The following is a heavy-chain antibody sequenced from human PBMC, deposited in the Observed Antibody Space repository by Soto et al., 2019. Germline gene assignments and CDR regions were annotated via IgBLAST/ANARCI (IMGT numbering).Heavy chain of an antibody. CDR3: ARGGYCSGGSCYLRPLGY. CDR1: GGSISSGGYY. V-gene: IGHV4-31*03. J-gene: IGHJ4*02. CDR2: IYYSGST. Sequence: QVQLQESGPGLVKPSQTLSLTCTVSGGSISSGGYYWSWIRQHPGKGLEWIGYIYYSGSTYYNPSLKSRVTISVDTSKNQFSLKLSSVTAADTAVYYCARGGYCSGGSCYLRPLGYWGQGTLVTVSS. D-gene: IGHD2-15*01.